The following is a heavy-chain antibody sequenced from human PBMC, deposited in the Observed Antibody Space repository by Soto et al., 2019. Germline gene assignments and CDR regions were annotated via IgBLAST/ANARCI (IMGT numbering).Heavy chain of an antibody. J-gene: IGHJ4*02. V-gene: IGHV3-48*02. CDR2: ISSSGTTI. CDR3: ARDRYGDYQKDY. Sequence: GSTLGLSSAAYVFTLGRYSMNWVRQAPGKGLEWVSYISSSGTTIYYADSVKGRFTISRDNAKNSLYLQMNSLRDEDTAVYYCARDRYGDYQKDYWGQGP. D-gene: IGHD4-17*01. CDR1: VFTLGRYS.